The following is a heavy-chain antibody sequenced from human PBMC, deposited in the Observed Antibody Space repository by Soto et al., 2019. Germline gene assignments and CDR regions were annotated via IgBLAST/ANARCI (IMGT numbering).Heavy chain of an antibody. J-gene: IGHJ4*02. CDR3: AKNSAATIRVGYDY. CDR1: GFTFSTYA. CDR2: ITGNGGST. V-gene: IGHV3-23*01. D-gene: IGHD5-12*01. Sequence: EVQLLESGGDLVQPGGSLRLSCAASGFTFSTYALSWVRQAPGKGLEWVSAITGNGGSTYYADSVRGRFTISRDNSKNTLYLQMSSLRAEDTAVYYCAKNSAATIRVGYDYWGQGTRVTVSS.